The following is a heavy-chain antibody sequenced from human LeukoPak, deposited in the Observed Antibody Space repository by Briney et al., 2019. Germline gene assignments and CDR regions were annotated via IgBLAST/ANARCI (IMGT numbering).Heavy chain of an antibody. CDR3: AKASNYDSSGYYYPLFDY. CDR1: GVTFRSYA. Sequence: GGALRLSCAASGVTFRSYAMHCVRQAPGKGLEYVTVISYDGSNKYYADSVKGRFTISRDNSKNTLYLQMNSLRAEETAVYSCAKASNYDSSGYYYPLFDYWGQGTLVTVSS. V-gene: IGHV3-30*04. J-gene: IGHJ4*02. CDR2: ISYDGSNK. D-gene: IGHD3-22*01.